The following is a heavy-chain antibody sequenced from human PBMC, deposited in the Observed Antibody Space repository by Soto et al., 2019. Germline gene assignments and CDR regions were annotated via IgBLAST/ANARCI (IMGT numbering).Heavy chain of an antibody. Sequence: GGSLRLACAASGFAFGIYTRNWVRQAPGKWLEWVASLGTIGTYIYYADSVRGRFTISRDNAKNSLYLQMNTLRAEDTAVYYCARVMCGDRSPYYYHSRDAWGQGTTANVSS. CDR3: ARVMCGDRSPYYYHSRDA. CDR1: GFAFGIYT. V-gene: IGHV3-21*01. J-gene: IGHJ6*03. CDR2: LGTIGTYI. D-gene: IGHD2-21*02.